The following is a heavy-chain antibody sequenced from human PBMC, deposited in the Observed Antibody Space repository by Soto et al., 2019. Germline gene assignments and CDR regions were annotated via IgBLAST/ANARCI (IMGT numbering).Heavy chain of an antibody. CDR3: AKDLGRTYYYDSSGYIQH. J-gene: IGHJ1*01. CDR1: GFTFSSYW. Sequence: PGGSLRLSCAASGFTFSSYWMHWVRQAPGKGLEWVSAISGSGGSTYYADSVKGRFTISRDNSKNTLYLQMNSLRAEDTAVYYCAKDLGRTYYYDSSGYIQHWGQGTLVTVSS. CDR2: ISGSGGST. D-gene: IGHD3-22*01. V-gene: IGHV3-23*01.